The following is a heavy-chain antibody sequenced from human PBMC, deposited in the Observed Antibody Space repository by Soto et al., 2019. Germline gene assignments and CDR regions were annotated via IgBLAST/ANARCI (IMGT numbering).Heavy chain of an antibody. CDR3: TRGPRPTSTGTGAF. Sequence: PGGSMRLSCAASGFPFSMYGRHWVRPNPGKGPEWVSRINDDGISTNYADSVKGRFTISRDNAKNTLYLQMNALRVEDTGVYYCTRGPRPTSTGTGAFWGQGTLVTVSS. J-gene: IGHJ4*02. V-gene: IGHV3-74*01. CDR1: GFPFSMYG. CDR2: INDDGIST. D-gene: IGHD1-1*01.